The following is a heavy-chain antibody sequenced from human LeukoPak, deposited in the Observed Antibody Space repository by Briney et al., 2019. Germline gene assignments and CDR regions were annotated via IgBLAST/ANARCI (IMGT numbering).Heavy chain of an antibody. Sequence: GGSLRLSCAASGFTFSNYEMHWVRLVLGKGLEWVSAVGIAGNTFYAGSVKGRFTISRENAKNSFHLQMNSLGAGDTAVYYCAREGSLSSSDAFDIWGQGTMVTVSS. V-gene: IGHV3-13*01. D-gene: IGHD6-6*01. J-gene: IGHJ3*02. CDR3: AREGSLSSSDAFDI. CDR2: VGIAGNT. CDR1: GFTFSNYE.